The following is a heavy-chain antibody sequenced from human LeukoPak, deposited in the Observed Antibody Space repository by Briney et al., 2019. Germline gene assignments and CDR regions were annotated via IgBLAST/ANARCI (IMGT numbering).Heavy chain of an antibody. Sequence: PGGSLRLSCAASGFMFSSNWMSWVRQAPGKGLEWVGRIKSKPDGETTDYAAAVKGRFTISRDDSKKTLFLQMSSLKTEDTAVYFCTTKGYSSSRLYYFDYWGQGAQVIVSS. CDR3: TTKGYSSSRLYYFDY. V-gene: IGHV3-15*01. D-gene: IGHD2-2*01. CDR2: IKSKPDGETT. CDR1: GFMFSSNW. J-gene: IGHJ4*02.